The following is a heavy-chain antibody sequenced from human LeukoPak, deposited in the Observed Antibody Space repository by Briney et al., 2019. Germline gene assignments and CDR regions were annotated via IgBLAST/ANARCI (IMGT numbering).Heavy chain of an antibody. Sequence: GESLKISCKTSGYNFTTFWIGWVRQLPGKGLEWMGIIYPSDSDTRYSPSFQGQVTISADKSINTVYLHWNSLKASDTAMYYCARYDSSDQVDYWGQGTLVTVSS. CDR3: ARYDSSDQVDY. CDR1: GYNFTTFW. D-gene: IGHD3-22*01. CDR2: IYPSDSDT. V-gene: IGHV5-51*01. J-gene: IGHJ4*02.